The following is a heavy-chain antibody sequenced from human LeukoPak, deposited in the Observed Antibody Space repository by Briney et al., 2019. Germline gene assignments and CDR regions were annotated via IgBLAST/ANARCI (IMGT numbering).Heavy chain of an antibody. J-gene: IGHJ5*02. CDR3: ASDSRACSGGSCYHGINWFDP. CDR1: GGSISSYY. CDR2: IYYSGST. D-gene: IGHD2-15*01. Sequence: SETLSLTCTVSGGSISSYYWSWIRQPPGKGLEWIGYIYYSGSTNYNPSLKSRVTISVDTSKNQFSLKLSSVTAADTAVYYCASDSRACSGGSCYHGINWFDPWGQGTLVTVSS. V-gene: IGHV4-59*12.